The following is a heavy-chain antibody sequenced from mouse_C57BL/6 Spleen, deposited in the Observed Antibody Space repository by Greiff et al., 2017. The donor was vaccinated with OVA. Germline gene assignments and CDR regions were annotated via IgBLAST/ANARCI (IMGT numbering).Heavy chain of an antibody. D-gene: IGHD1-1*01. J-gene: IGHJ2*01. V-gene: IGHV3-6*01. CDR3: ARGRYGSSFDY. Sequence: EVQLVESGPGLVKPSQSLSLTCSVTGYSITSGYYWNWIRQFPGNKLEWMGYISYDGSNNYNPSLKNRISITRDTSKNQFFLKLNSVTTEDTATYYCARGRYGSSFDYWGQGTTLTVSS. CDR2: ISYDGSN. CDR1: GYSITSGYY.